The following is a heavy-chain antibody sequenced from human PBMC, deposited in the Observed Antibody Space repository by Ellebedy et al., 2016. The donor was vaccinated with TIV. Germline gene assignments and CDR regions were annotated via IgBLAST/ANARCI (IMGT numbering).Heavy chain of an antibody. J-gene: IGHJ5*02. Sequence: PGGSLRLSCAASGFTVNYNYLTWVRRAPGKGLEWVSTIYNSDATYYADSVRGRFTISRDDAQNTLYLQMSSLRAEDTAVYYCARVRGIVVARPDPWGQGILVTVSS. CDR1: GFTVNYNY. V-gene: IGHV3-53*01. CDR2: IYNSDAT. CDR3: ARVRGIVVARPDP. D-gene: IGHD6-19*01.